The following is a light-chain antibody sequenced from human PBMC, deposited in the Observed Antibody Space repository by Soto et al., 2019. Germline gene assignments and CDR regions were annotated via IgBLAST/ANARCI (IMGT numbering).Light chain of an antibody. CDR2: GNS. J-gene: IGLJ2*01. Sequence: QSVLTQPPSVSGAPGQRVTISCTGSSSNIGAGYDVHWYQQLPGTAPKLLIYGNSNRPSEVPDRFSGSKSGTSASLAITGLQAEDEADYYCQSYDRSLSGNVVFGGGTKLTVL. CDR3: QSYDRSLSGNVV. V-gene: IGLV1-40*01. CDR1: SSNIGAGYD.